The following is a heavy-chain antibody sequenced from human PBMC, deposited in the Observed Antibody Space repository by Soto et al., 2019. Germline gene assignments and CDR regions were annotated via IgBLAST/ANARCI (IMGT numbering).Heavy chain of an antibody. CDR1: GGSISSSSYY. CDR3: AIMERAADTGWWFDP. J-gene: IGHJ5*02. D-gene: IGHD6-13*01. Sequence: SETLSLXCTVSGGSISSSSYYWGWIRQPPGKGLEWIGSIYYSGYTYYNPSLKSRVTISVDTSKNQFSLKLSSVTAADTAVYYCAIMERAADTGWWFDPCGQRSLVTVSA. V-gene: IGHV4-39*01. CDR2: IYYSGYT.